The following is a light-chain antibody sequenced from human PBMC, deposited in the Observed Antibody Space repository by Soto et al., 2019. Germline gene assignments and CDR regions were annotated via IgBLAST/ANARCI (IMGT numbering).Light chain of an antibody. CDR1: SSNIGSNT. CDR2: SNN. Sequence: QSVLTQPPSASGTPGQRVTISCSGSSSNIGSNTGNWYQQLPGTAPKLLIYSNNLRPSGVPDRFSRSKTCISASVAISGLQSEDEADYYCAAWDDSLSGYVFCPGTKVTVL. V-gene: IGLV1-44*01. CDR3: AAWDDSLSGYV. J-gene: IGLJ1*01.